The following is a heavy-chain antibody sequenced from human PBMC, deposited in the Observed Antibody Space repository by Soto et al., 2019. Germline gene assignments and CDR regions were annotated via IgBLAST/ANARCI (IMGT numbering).Heavy chain of an antibody. CDR2: IKQDGSRI. Sequence: GGSLRLSCAASGFTFSTYWMSWVRQAPGRGLEWVANIKQDGSRIYSVDSVKGRFTISRDNAKNSLYLQMDSLRVEDTAVYYCAKVDYPSRNYYYFMDVWGKGTTVTVSS. CDR3: AKVDYPSRNYYYFMDV. D-gene: IGHD4-17*01. V-gene: IGHV3-7*01. J-gene: IGHJ6*03. CDR1: GFTFSTYW.